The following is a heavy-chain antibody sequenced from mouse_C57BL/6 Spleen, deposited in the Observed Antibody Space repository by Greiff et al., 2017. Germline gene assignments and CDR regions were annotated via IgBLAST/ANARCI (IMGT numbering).Heavy chain of an antibody. Sequence: VKVVESGAELVRPGASVTLSCKASGYTFTDYEMHWVKQTPVHGLEWIGAIDPETGGTAYNQKFKGKAILTADKSSSTAYMELRSLTSEDSAVYYCTRPVVATGDYWGQGTTLTVSS. V-gene: IGHV1-15*01. CDR1: GYTFTDYE. J-gene: IGHJ2*01. CDR2: IDPETGGT. D-gene: IGHD1-1*01. CDR3: TRPVVATGDY.